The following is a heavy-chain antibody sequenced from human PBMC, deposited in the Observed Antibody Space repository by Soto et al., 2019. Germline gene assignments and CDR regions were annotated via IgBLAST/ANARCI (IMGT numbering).Heavy chain of an antibody. J-gene: IGHJ5*02. Sequence: SQTLSLTCAISGDSVSSNSAAWNWIRQSPSRGLEWLGRTYYRSKWYNDYAVSVKSRITINPDTSKNQFSLQLNSVTPEDTAVYYCARDFRVVVPAAPSNWFGPWGQRTLVTVSS. CDR3: ARDFRVVVPAAPSNWFGP. CDR1: GDSVSSNSAA. V-gene: IGHV6-1*01. CDR2: TYYRSKWYN. D-gene: IGHD2-2*01.